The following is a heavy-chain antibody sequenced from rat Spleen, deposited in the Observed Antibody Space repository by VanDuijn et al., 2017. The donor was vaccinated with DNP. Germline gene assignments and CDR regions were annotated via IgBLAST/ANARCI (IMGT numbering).Heavy chain of an antibody. Sequence: QVQLKESGPGLVQPSQTLSLTCTVSGFSLTRDGVTWVRQPPGKGLEWIAARSSGGSTYYNSALKSRLSIDRYTSKSQVFLRMNSLQTEDTAMYFCARSGGANWGYYFDYWGQGVMVTVSS. D-gene: IGHD5-1*01. CDR2: RSSGGST. V-gene: IGHV2S8*01. CDR1: GFSLTRDG. J-gene: IGHJ2*01. CDR3: ARSGGANWGYYFDY.